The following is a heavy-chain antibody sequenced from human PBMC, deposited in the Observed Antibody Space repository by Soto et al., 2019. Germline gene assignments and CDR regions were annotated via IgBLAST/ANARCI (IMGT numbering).Heavy chain of an antibody. Sequence: GGSLRLSCAASGFTFSSYAMHWVRQAPGKGLEWVAVISYDGSNKYYADSVKGRFTISRDNSKNTLYLQMNSLRDEDTAVYYCASPRDDSSGYYAFDIWGQGTMVTVSS. J-gene: IGHJ3*02. V-gene: IGHV3-30*04. CDR1: GFTFSSYA. D-gene: IGHD3-22*01. CDR3: ASPRDDSSGYYAFDI. CDR2: ISYDGSNK.